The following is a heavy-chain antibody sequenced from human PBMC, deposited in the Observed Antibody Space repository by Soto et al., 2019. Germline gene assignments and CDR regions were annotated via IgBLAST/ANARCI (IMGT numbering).Heavy chain of an antibody. CDR3: AKDRLLWFGEPIYYYYYMDV. CDR2: ISGSGGST. V-gene: IGHV3-23*01. Sequence: PGGSLRLSCAASGFTFSSYAMSWVRQAPGKGLEWVSAISGSGGSTYYADSVKGRFTXXRDNSKNTLYLQMNSLRAEDTAVYYCAKDRLLWFGEPIYYYYYMDVWGKGTTVTVS. CDR1: GFTFSSYA. J-gene: IGHJ6*03. D-gene: IGHD3-10*01.